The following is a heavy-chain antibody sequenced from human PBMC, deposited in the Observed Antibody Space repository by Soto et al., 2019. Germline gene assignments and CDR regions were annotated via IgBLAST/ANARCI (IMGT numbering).Heavy chain of an antibody. CDR2: IYYSGST. V-gene: IGHV4-59*01. Sequence: PSETLSLTCTVSGGSISSYYWSWIRQPPGKGLEWIGYIYYSGSTNYNPSLKSRVTISVDTSKNQFSLKLSSVTAADTAVYYCARAPRGSSGWYGAFDSWGQGTRVTVAS. J-gene: IGHJ3*02. CDR1: GGSISSYY. CDR3: ARAPRGSSGWYGAFDS. D-gene: IGHD6-19*01.